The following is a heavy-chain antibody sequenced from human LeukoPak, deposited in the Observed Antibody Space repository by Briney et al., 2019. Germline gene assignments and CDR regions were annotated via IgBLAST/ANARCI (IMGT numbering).Heavy chain of an antibody. CDR1: GYTFTGYF. J-gene: IGHJ4*02. CDR2: INPNSGGT. CDR3: ARGRAGDYFDY. Sequence: ASVKVSCKTSGYTFTGYFIHWVRQAPGQGLEWMGWINPNSGGTSNLQKFQGRVAMTRDTSISTAYMDLSRLRSDDTAVYYCARGRAGDYFDYWGQGTLVTVCS. V-gene: IGHV1-2*02.